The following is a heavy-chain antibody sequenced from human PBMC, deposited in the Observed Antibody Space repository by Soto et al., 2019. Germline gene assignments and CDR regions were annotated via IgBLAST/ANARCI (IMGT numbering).Heavy chain of an antibody. V-gene: IGHV1-8*01. J-gene: IGHJ4*02. D-gene: IGHD3-22*01. CDR2: MNPNTGKT. Sequence: ASVKVSCKASGYTFTNYDINWVRQATGQGLEWMGWMNPNTGKTGYAQKFQGRVTMTRDTSIDTAYMELTSLRSEDTAVYYCARPTYYYDSSGPPAYWGQGTLVTVSS. CDR1: GYTFTNYD. CDR3: ARPTYYYDSSGPPAY.